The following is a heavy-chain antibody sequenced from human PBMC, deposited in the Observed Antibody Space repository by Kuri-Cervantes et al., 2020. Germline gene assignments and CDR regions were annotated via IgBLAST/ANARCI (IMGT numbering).Heavy chain of an antibody. J-gene: IGHJ6*02. CDR1: GYTFTSYG. CDR3: ARNANVDIVATFYYYYYGMDV. CDR2: ISAYNGNT. V-gene: IGHV1-18*01. Sequence: ASVKVSCKASGYTFTSYGISWVRQAPGQGLEWMGWISAYNGNTNYAQKLQGRVTMTTDTSTNTAYMELRSLRSDDTAVYYCARNANVDIVATFYYYYYGMDVWGQGTTVTVSS. D-gene: IGHD5-12*01.